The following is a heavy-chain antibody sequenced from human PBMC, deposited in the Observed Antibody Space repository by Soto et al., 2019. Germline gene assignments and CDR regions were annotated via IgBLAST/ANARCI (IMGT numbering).Heavy chain of an antibody. CDR1: GGAISSGGYY. CDR2: IYYSGST. J-gene: IGHJ5*02. CDR3: AIDHYYYDSSGYRIKCPFDH. Sequence: QVQLQESGPGLVKPSQTLSLTCTVSGGAISSGGYYWSWIRQHPGKGLEWIGYIYYSGSTYYNPSLKSRVTISVDTSKSHCSLKLSSVTAADTAVYYCAIDHYYYDSSGYRIKCPFDHWGQGTLVTVSS. D-gene: IGHD3-22*01. V-gene: IGHV4-31*03.